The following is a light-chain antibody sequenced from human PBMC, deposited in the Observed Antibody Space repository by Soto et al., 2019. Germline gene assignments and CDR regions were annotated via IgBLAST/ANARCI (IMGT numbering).Light chain of an antibody. CDR1: QAINNN. J-gene: IGKJ2*01. CDR3: QQSYTTPYT. V-gene: IGKV1-39*01. CDR2: RAS. Sequence: DIQLTQSPSSLSASVTDRVIITCRASQAINNNLNWYQQKLGKAPKLLIYRASTLQSGVPTRFSGSGSGTAFTLTISSLEHEDFGTYYCQQSYTTPYTFGQGTKVEIK.